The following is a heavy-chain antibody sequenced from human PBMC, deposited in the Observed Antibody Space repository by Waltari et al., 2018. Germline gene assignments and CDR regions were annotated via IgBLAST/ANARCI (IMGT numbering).Heavy chain of an antibody. CDR2: INSDGSIT. J-gene: IGHJ4*02. V-gene: IGHV3-74*01. CDR1: GFTFTRYL. CDR3: TRALWLGELYDY. D-gene: IGHD3-10*01. Sequence: EVQLDESGGGLVQPGGSLRLSCSASGFTFTRYLMNWVGQAPGKGLVWVARINSDGSITTDADSLKGRFTISRDNAKNTVYLQMNSLRVEDTAVYYCTRALWLGELYDYWGQGTLVTVSS.